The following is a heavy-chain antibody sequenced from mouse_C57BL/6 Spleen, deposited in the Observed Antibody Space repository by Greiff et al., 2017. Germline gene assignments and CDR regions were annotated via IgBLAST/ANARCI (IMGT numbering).Heavy chain of an antibody. CDR1: GFTFSDYY. D-gene: IGHD2-4*01. J-gene: IGHJ4*01. Sequence: EVNLVESGGGLVQPGGSLKLSCAASGFTFSDYYMYWVRQTPEKRLEWVAYISNGGGSTYYPDTVKGRFTISRDNAKNTLYLQMSRLKSEDTAMYYCARQGYDYGYYAMDYWGQGTSVTVSS. CDR2: ISNGGGST. V-gene: IGHV5-12*01. CDR3: ARQGYDYGYYAMDY.